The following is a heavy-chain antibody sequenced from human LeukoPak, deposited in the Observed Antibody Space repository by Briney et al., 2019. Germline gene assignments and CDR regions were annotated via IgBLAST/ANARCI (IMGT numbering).Heavy chain of an antibody. CDR3: ARVVRGVIRYYYYMDV. CDR2: IYSGGST. V-gene: IGHV3-66*02. CDR1: GFTVSSNY. J-gene: IGHJ6*03. Sequence: PGGSLRLSCAASGFTVSSNYKSWVRQAPGKGLEWVSVIYSGGSTYYADSVKGRFTISRDNSKNTLYLQMNSLRAEDTAVYYCARVVRGVIRYYYYMDVWGKGTPVTVSS. D-gene: IGHD3-10*01.